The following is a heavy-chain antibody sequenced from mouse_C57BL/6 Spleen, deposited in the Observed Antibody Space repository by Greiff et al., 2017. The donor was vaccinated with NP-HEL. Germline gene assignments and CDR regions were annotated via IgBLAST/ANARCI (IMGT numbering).Heavy chain of an antibody. J-gene: IGHJ4*01. CDR2: ISYDGSN. CDR1: GYSITSGYY. V-gene: IGHV3-6*01. Sequence: VQLQQSGPGLVKPSQSLSLTCSVTGYSITSGYYWNWIRQFPGNKLEWMGYISYDGSNNYIPSLKNRISITRDTSKNQFFLKLNSVTTEDTATYYCARGMITTGVDDWGQGTSVTVSS. CDR3: ARGMITTGVDD. D-gene: IGHD2-4*01.